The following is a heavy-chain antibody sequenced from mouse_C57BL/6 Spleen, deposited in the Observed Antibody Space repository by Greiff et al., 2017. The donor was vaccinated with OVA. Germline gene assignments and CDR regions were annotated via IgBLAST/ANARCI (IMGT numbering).Heavy chain of an antibody. V-gene: IGHV1-52*01. J-gene: IGHJ2*01. CDR1: GYTFTSYW. Sequence: QVHVKQPGAKLVRPGSSVKLSCKASGYTFTSYWMHWVKQRPIQGLEWIGNIDPSDSETHYNQKFKDKATLTVDKSSSTAYMQLSSLTSEDSAVYYCARGGWPFDYWGQGTTLTVSS. CDR3: ARGGWPFDY. D-gene: IGHD3-3*01. CDR2: IDPSDSET.